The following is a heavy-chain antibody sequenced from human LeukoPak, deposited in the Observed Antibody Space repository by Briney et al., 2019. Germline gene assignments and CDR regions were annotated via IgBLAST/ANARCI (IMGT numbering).Heavy chain of an antibody. D-gene: IGHD5/OR15-5a*01. CDR2: INDSGRT. V-gene: IGHV4-61*05. CDR3: ARLLFGLRYFDH. CDR1: GGSITTSSYY. Sequence: SETLSLTCTVSGGSITTSSYYWGWIRQPPGKGLEWIGYINDSGRTNYNPSLKSRVTISRDTSRNHFSLRLSSVTAADTAVYYCARLLFGLRYFDHWGQGTPVTVSS. J-gene: IGHJ4*02.